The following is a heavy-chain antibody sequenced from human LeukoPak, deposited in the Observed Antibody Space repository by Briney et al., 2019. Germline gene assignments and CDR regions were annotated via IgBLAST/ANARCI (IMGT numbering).Heavy chain of an antibody. V-gene: IGHV1-46*01. CDR1: GYTFTSYY. Sequence: ASVKVACKASGYTFTSYYMHWVRQAPGQGLEWMGIINPSGGSTSYAQKFQGRVTMTRDMSTSTVYMELSSLRSEDTAVYYCARAPGTSTRFDPWGQGTLVTVSS. J-gene: IGHJ5*02. CDR2: INPSGGST. CDR3: ARAPGTSTRFDP.